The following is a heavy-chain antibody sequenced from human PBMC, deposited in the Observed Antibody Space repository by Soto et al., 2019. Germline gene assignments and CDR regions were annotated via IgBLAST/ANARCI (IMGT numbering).Heavy chain of an antibody. V-gene: IGHV3-74*01. CDR3: ARGLYGAYGQDF. CDR1: GFTFSSYW. D-gene: IGHD4-17*01. CDR2: IKGDEITT. Sequence: EVQLVESGESLVQPGGSLRLSCAASGFTFSSYWIHWVRQAPGKGLVWVSRIKGDEITTNYADSVKGRFTISRDNAKNTVFLQMHSLRAEDTALYYCARGLYGAYGQDFWGQGILVTVSS. J-gene: IGHJ4*02.